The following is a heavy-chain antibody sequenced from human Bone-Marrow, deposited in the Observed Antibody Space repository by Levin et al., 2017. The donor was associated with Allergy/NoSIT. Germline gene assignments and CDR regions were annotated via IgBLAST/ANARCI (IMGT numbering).Heavy chain of an antibody. CDR3: ARGITIFGVVIILDWYFDL. Sequence: ASVKVSCKASGYTFTSYDINWVRQATGQGLEWMGWMNPNSGNTGYAQKFQGRVTMTRNTSISTAYMELSSLRSEDTAVYYCARGITIFGVVIILDWYFDLWGRGTLVTVSS. D-gene: IGHD3-3*01. J-gene: IGHJ2*01. CDR2: MNPNSGNT. V-gene: IGHV1-8*01. CDR1: GYTFTSYD.